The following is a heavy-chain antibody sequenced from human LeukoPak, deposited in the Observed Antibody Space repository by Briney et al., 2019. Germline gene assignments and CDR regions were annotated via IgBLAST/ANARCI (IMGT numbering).Heavy chain of an antibody. Sequence: PSQTLSLTCTVSGGSFGSGTYFWSWIRQPAGKGLEWIGRIYTRGTTNYNPSLKSRVAISVDTSKNQFSLKLSSVTAADTAVYYCARASRKPQSKATIFGVVIMGPGYYFDYWGQGTLVTVSS. V-gene: IGHV4-61*02. CDR3: ARASRKPQSKATIFGVVIMGPGYYFDY. D-gene: IGHD3-3*01. CDR2: IYTRGTT. J-gene: IGHJ4*02. CDR1: GGSFGSGTYF.